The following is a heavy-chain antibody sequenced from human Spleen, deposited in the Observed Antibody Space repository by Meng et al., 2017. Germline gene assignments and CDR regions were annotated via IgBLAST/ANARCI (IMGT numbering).Heavy chain of an antibody. D-gene: IGHD2-2*01. CDR3: ARDQAEDIVVVPAALDGNWFDP. CDR1: GYTFTGYH. V-gene: IGHV1-2*06. Sequence: ASVKVSCKASGYTFTGYHMHWVRQAPGQGLEWMGRINPNSGGTNYAQKFQGRVTMTRDTSISTAYMELSRLRSDDTAVYYCARDQAEDIVVVPAALDGNWFDPWGQGTLVTVSS. J-gene: IGHJ5*02. CDR2: INPNSGGT.